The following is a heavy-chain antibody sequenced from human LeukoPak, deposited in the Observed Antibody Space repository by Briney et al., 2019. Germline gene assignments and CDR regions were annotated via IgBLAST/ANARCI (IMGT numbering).Heavy chain of an antibody. CDR3: AGDSYYDSSGG. V-gene: IGHV4-38-2*02. Sequence: SETLSLTCTVSGYPISSGYYWGWIRQPPGKGLEWIGGIYHRGSTYYNPSLKSRVTISVDTSKNQFSLKLSSVTAADTAVYYCAGDSYYDSSGGWGQGTLVTVSS. J-gene: IGHJ4*02. CDR1: GYPISSGYY. D-gene: IGHD3-22*01. CDR2: IYHRGST.